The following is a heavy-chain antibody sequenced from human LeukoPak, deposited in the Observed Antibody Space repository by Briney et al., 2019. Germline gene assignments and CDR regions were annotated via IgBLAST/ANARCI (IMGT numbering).Heavy chain of an antibody. Sequence: GESLKISCKGSGYSFTRYWIGWVREMPGKGLELMGIIYPGDSDTRYSPSFQGQVSMSADKSSSTAYVQWSSLKASDTAIYYCARPDSTMFDSWGQGTLVTVSS. CDR1: GYSFTRYW. V-gene: IGHV5-51*01. J-gene: IGHJ4*02. CDR2: IYPGDSDT. D-gene: IGHD5-18*01. CDR3: ARPDSTMFDS.